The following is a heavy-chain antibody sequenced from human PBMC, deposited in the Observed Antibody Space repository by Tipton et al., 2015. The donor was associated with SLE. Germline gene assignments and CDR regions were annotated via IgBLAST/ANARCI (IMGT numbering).Heavy chain of an antibody. D-gene: IGHD3-16*02. CDR2: IYHSGST. Sequence: TLSLTCVVSGYSISSGYYWGWLRQPPGKGLEWIGNIYHSGSTYYNPSLKSRVTISVDTSKNQFSLKLNSLTAADTAVYYCARGRGMITFGGVFADWGQGTLVTVSS. CDR3: ARGRGMITFGGVFAD. J-gene: IGHJ4*02. CDR1: GYSISSGYY. V-gene: IGHV4-38-2*01.